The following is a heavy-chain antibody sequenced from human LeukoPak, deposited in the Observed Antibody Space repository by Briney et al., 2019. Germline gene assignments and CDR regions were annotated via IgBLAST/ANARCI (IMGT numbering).Heavy chain of an antibody. CDR2: TNSDGSDT. CDR3: ARLTYIWNFDDFDI. J-gene: IGHJ3*02. D-gene: IGHD1-1*01. Sequence: EGSLRLSCAASGFTFSSYWMHWVRQAPGKGLVWVSRTNSDGSDTSYADSVRGRFTISRDNAKNTLYLQMNSLRAEDTAVYYCARLTYIWNFDDFDIWGPGTMVTVSS. V-gene: IGHV3-74*01. CDR1: GFTFSSYW.